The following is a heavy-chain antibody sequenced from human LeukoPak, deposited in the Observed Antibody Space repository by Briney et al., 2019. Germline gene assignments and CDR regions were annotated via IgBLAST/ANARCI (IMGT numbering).Heavy chain of an antibody. CDR1: GFTLSNAW. V-gene: IGHV3-15*01. CDR3: TTSYYYGSGSYYPRDF. D-gene: IGHD3-10*01. CDR2: IKSKTDGGTT. J-gene: IGHJ4*02. Sequence: GGSLRLSCAASGFTLSNAWMSWVRQAPGKGLEWVGRIKSKTDGGTTGYAAPVKGRFTVSRDDSKNTLYLQMNSLKTEDTAVYYCTTSYYYGSGSYYPRDFWGQGTLVTVSS.